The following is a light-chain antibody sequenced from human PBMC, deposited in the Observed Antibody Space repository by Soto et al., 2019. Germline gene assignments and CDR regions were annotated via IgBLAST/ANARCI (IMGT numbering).Light chain of an antibody. CDR1: SSDVGGYNY. J-gene: IGLJ2*01. CDR3: SSYTSSSTLG. CDR2: DVS. Sequence: QSVLTQPASVSGSPGQSITISCTGTSSDVGGYNYVSWYQQHPGKAPKLMIYDVSNRPSGVSNRFSGSKSGNTASLTISGLQAEDEADYYCSSYTSSSTLGFGGGTKLTV. V-gene: IGLV2-14*01.